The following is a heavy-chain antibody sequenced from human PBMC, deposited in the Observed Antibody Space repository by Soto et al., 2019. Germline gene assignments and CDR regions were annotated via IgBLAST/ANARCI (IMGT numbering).Heavy chain of an antibody. CDR2: INPSRGGT. V-gene: IGHV1-46*03. J-gene: IGHJ3*01. D-gene: IGHD6-13*01. CDR3: TRSIITTAGTDAFEL. Sequence: QVQLVQSGAEVKKPGASVRVSCKAAASIFTGFYVQWVRQAPGHGPEWLGMINPSRGGTDYAQKFQGRVTITRDTSTNTVYMELSSLRSEDTAIYYCTRSIITTAGTDAFELWGQGTLVTVSS. CDR1: ASIFTGFY.